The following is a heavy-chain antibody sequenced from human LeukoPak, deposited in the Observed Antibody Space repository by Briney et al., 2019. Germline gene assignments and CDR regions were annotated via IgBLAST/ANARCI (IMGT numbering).Heavy chain of an antibody. J-gene: IGHJ4*02. D-gene: IGHD2-8*01. CDR3: ATERHCTNGVCPNFDY. V-gene: IGHV3-66*02. CDR2: IYSGGST. Sequence: GGSLRLSCAASGFTVSSNYMSLVRQAAGKGVGVVSVIYSGGSTYYADSVKGRFTISRDNSKTTLYLQMNSLRAEDTAVYYCATERHCTNGVCPNFDYWGQGTLVTVSS. CDR1: GFTVSSNY.